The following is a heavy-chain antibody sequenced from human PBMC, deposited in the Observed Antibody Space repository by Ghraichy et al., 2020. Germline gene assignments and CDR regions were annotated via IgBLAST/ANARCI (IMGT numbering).Heavy chain of an antibody. CDR1: GFIFSSYS. D-gene: IGHD1-26*01. Sequence: GGSLRLSCAASGFIFSSYSMNWVRQAPGKGLDWVSSISGSSDYRFYADSVKGRFTISRDNANNSLYLQMNSLRAEDTAVYYCARVLGGSGSYSFDYWGQGILVTVSS. J-gene: IGHJ4*02. CDR3: ARVLGGSGSYSFDY. V-gene: IGHV3-21*01. CDR2: ISGSSDYR.